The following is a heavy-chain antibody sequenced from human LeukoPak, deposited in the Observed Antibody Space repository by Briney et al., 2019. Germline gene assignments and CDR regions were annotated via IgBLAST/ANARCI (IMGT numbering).Heavy chain of an antibody. CDR1: GYTFTSYG. J-gene: IGHJ4*02. CDR3: ARDRAYLGATAAHFDY. Sequence: ASVTVSCKASGYTFTSYGISWVRQAPGQGLEWMGWISAYNGNTNYAQKLQGRVTMTTDTSTSTAYMELRSLRSDDTAVYYCARDRAYLGATAAHFDYWGQGTLVTVSS. D-gene: IGHD1-26*01. CDR2: ISAYNGNT. V-gene: IGHV1-18*01.